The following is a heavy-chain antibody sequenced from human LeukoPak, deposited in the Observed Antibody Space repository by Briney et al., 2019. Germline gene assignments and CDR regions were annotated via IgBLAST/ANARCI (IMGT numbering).Heavy chain of an antibody. J-gene: IGHJ6*04. CDR2: ISAYNGNT. V-gene: IGHV1-18*01. D-gene: IGHD3-22*01. Sequence: APVKVSCKASGYTFTSYGISWVRQAPGQGLEWMGWISAYNGNTNYAQKLQGRVTMTTDTSTSTAYMELRSLRSDDTAVYYCARATYYYDSSGYSLGMDVWGKGTTVTVSS. CDR3: ARATYYYDSSGYSLGMDV. CDR1: GYTFTSYG.